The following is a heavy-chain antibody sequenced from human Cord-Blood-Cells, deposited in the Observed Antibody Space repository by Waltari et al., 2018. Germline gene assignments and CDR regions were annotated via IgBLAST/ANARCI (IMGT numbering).Heavy chain of an antibody. CDR3: ARDPAKYCSGGSCYGWFDP. D-gene: IGHD2-15*01. J-gene: IGHJ5*02. V-gene: IGHV1-2*06. Sequence: QVQLVQSGAEVKKPGASVKVSCKASGYTFPGYYMHWVRQAPGQGLEWMGRINPNSGGTNYAQKFQGRVTMTRDTSISTAYMELSRLRSDDTAVYYCARDPAKYCSGGSCYGWFDPWGQGTLVTVSS. CDR1: GYTFPGYY. CDR2: INPNSGGT.